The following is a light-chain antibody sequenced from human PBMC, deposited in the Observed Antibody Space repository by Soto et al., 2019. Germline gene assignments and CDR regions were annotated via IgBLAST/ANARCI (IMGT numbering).Light chain of an antibody. Sequence: DIPMTQSPSSLSASVGDRVTITCRASESISRHLNWYQQKPGKAPKLLIYAASSLQNGVPSRFSGSVSGTDFTLTISNLQPEDFATYYCQQSYSTLSITFGQGTRLEIK. CDR1: ESISRH. CDR2: AAS. CDR3: QQSYSTLSIT. V-gene: IGKV1-39*01. J-gene: IGKJ5*01.